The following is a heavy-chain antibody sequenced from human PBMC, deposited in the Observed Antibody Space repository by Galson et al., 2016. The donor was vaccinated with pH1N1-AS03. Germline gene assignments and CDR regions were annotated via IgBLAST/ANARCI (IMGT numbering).Heavy chain of an antibody. CDR3: GGDEGFANGINV. Sequence: SLRLSCAATGFTVSSGYHMSWVRQAPGKGLEWVSVIHPGGGTYNADSVKGRFTISRNNFENMVYLQMNSLRPEDTAVYYCGGDEGFANGINVWGQGTTVTVSS. CDR2: IHPGGGT. D-gene: IGHD3-3*01. J-gene: IGHJ6*02. V-gene: IGHV3-66*02. CDR1: GFTVSSGY.